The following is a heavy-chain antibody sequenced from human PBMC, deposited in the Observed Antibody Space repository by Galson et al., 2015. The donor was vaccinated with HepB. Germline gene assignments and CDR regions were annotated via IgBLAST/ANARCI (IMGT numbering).Heavy chain of an antibody. D-gene: IGHD5-18*01. J-gene: IGHJ4*02. Sequence: SLRLSCAASGFTFSSYSMNWVRQAPGKGLEWVSSISSSSSYIYYADSVKGRFTISRDNAKNSLYLQMNSLRAEDTAVYYCVRAGSDTAMANFFDYWGQGTLVTVSS. V-gene: IGHV3-21*01. CDR1: GFTFSSYS. CDR2: ISSSSSYI. CDR3: VRAGSDTAMANFFDY.